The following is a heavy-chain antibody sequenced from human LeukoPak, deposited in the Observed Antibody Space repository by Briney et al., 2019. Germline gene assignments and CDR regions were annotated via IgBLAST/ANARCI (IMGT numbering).Heavy chain of an antibody. Sequence: GGSPRLSCAASGFSFSSHGMNWVRQAPGKGLEWVSGISPSGDITYYTDSVRGRFTISRDNFKNTLSLQVNSLRAEDTAMYYCAKDDDWGRYKHWGQGTLVTVSS. D-gene: IGHD3-16*01. CDR1: GFSFSSHG. J-gene: IGHJ1*01. V-gene: IGHV3-23*01. CDR2: ISPSGDIT. CDR3: AKDDDWGRYKH.